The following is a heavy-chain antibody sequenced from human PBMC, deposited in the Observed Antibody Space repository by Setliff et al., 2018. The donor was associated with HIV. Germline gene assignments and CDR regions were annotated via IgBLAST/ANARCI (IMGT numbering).Heavy chain of an antibody. V-gene: IGHV3-30*07. Sequence: GSLRLSCAASGFIFSSYAMHWVRQAPGKGLEWVAVMSYDGNNKYYADSVKGRFTISRDNSKNTLYLQMNSLRVEDTAIYYCAKAPGWLFLSHYWGQGTLVTVSS. J-gene: IGHJ4*02. CDR3: AKAPGWLFLSHY. D-gene: IGHD3-22*01. CDR2: MSYDGNNK. CDR1: GFIFSSYA.